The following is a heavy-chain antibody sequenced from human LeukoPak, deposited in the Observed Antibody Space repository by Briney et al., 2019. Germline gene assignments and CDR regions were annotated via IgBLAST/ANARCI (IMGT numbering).Heavy chain of an antibody. CDR3: AREELRGPGE. V-gene: IGHV1-2*02. CDR1: GYIFTSYG. J-gene: IGHJ4*02. Sequence: ASVKVSCKASGYIFTSYGISWVRQAPGQGLEWMGWINPNSGGTNYAQKFQGRVTMTRDTSISTAYMELSRLRSDDTAVYYCAREELRGPGEWGQGTLVTVSS. D-gene: IGHD1-26*01. CDR2: INPNSGGT.